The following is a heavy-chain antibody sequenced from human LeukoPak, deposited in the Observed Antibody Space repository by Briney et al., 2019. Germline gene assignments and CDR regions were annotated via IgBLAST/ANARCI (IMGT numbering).Heavy chain of an antibody. V-gene: IGHV3-11*01. CDR1: GFTFSDYY. CDR2: ISNSGTII. J-gene: IGHJ4*02. D-gene: IGHD1-26*01. Sequence: GGSLRLSCAAPGFTFSDYYMSWMRQAPGKGLEWVSYISNSGTIIHDADSVKGRFTISRDNARNSLFLQMNSLRAEDTAVYYCARVRGSYSFDYWGQGTLLTVSS. CDR3: ARVRGSYSFDY.